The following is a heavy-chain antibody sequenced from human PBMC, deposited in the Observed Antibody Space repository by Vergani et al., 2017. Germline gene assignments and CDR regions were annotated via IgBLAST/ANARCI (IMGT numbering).Heavy chain of an antibody. J-gene: IGHJ6*03. D-gene: IGHD3-22*01. V-gene: IGHV4-39*01. CDR2: IYYTGTT. Sequence: QLQLQESGPGLVKPSETLSLTCTVSGVSIGSNSYYWGWIRQPPGKGLEWIGTIYYTGTTYYNEAHKSRLTISVDTSKNQFSLNLTSVTAADTAIYYCARAVYSYDSRGSSWWGYYYMDVWGNGTTVTVSS. CDR1: GVSIGSNSYY. CDR3: ARAVYSYDSRGSSWWGYYYMDV.